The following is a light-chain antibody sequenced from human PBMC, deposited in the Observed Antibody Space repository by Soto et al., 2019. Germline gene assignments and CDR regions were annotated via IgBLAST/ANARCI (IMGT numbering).Light chain of an antibody. J-gene: IGLJ1*01. CDR1: SSDVGNYNL. V-gene: IGLV2-23*02. Sequence: QSVLAQPASVSGSPGKSITLSCTGTSSDVGNYNLVSWYQQHPGKAPKLMIYEVNKRPSGVSNRFSGSKSGNTASLTISGPQAEDEADYYCCSNGGASTTYVFGTGTKVTVL. CDR2: EVN. CDR3: CSNGGASTTYV.